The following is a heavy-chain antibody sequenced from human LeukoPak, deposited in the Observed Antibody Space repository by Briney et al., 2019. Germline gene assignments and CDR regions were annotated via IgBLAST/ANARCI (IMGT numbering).Heavy chain of an antibody. CDR2: MKPNSGNK. D-gene: IGHD2-2*01. V-gene: IGHV1-8*01. CDR3: ARARYCSSTSCRGYFQH. Sequence: GASVRVSCTASGYTFTSYDINWVRQAPGQGLEWMGWMKPNSGNKCYAQKLKGRVTITRNKSISTAYMELSSLRSEDTAVYYCARARYCSSTSCRGYFQHWGQGTLVTVSS. CDR1: GYTFTSYD. J-gene: IGHJ1*01.